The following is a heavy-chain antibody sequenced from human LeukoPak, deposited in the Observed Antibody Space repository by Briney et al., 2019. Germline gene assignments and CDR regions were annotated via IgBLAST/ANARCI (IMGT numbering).Heavy chain of an antibody. CDR2: ISGNGGST. V-gene: IGHV3-64*01. CDR3: AREVRQWLVDY. Sequence: GGSLRLSCAASGFTFSNYAMHWVRQVPGKGPEYVSVISGNGGSTYYANSVKGRFIISRDNSKNTLYLQMGNLTVEDMAVYYCAREVRQWLVDYWGQGTLVTVSS. D-gene: IGHD6-19*01. CDR1: GFTFSNYA. J-gene: IGHJ4*02.